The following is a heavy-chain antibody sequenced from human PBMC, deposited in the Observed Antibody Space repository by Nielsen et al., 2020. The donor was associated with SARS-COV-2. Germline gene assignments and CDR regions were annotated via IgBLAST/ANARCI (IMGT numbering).Heavy chain of an antibody. V-gene: IGHV4-31*03. CDR3: ARGGYYDSILDY. CDR2: IYYSGST. D-gene: IGHD3-22*01. Sequence: SETLSLTCTVSGGSISSGGYYWSWIRQHPGKGLEWIGYIYYSGSTYYNPSLKSRVTISVDTSKNQFSLKLSSVTAADTAVYYCARGGYYDSILDYWGQGTLVTVSS. J-gene: IGHJ4*02. CDR1: GGSISSGGYY.